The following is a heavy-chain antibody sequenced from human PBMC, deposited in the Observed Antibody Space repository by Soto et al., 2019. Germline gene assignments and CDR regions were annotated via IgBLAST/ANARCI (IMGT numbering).Heavy chain of an antibody. Sequence: QITLKESGPPLVRPAQTLTLTCAFSGFSLTTTSMGVAWIRQPPGKALEWLALIYWDDDQRYSPSLKDRITISKDTSRSRVVRTISNMNPEDTGTYFCAQAGDYDLLSFDHWGPGTLVTVSS. CDR2: IYWDDDQ. CDR3: AQAGDYDLLSFDH. J-gene: IGHJ4*02. V-gene: IGHV2-5*02. CDR1: GFSLTTTSMG. D-gene: IGHD4-17*01.